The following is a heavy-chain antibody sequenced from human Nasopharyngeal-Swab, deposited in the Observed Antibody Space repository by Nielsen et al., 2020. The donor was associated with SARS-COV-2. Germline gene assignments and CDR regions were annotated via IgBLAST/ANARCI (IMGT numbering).Heavy chain of an antibody. J-gene: IGHJ4*02. V-gene: IGHV3-7*03. CDR3: ARAPKRGSSGYQVVY. CDR2: ITQDGSEK. D-gene: IGHD3-22*01. Sequence: GVLKISCAASGFTFRSYWMSWVRQAPGKGLEWVANITQDGSEKYYVDSVKGRFTISRDNAKTSLYLQMNSLRAEDTAVYYCARAPKRGSSGYQVVYWGQGTLVTVSS. CDR1: GFTFRSYW.